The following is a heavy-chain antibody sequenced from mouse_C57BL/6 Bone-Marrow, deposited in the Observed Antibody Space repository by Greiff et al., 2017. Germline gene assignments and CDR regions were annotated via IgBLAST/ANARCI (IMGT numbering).Heavy chain of an antibody. D-gene: IGHD1-1*01. V-gene: IGHV8-8*01. Sequence: QVTLKECGPGILQPSQTLSLTCSFSGFSLSTFGMGVGWIRQPSGKGLEWLAHIWWDDDKYYKPALKSRLTISKDTSKNQVFLKIANVDTADTATYYCARIRYYGSYWYFDVWGTGTTVTVSS. CDR1: GFSLSTFGMG. CDR2: IWWDDDK. J-gene: IGHJ1*03. CDR3: ARIRYYGSYWYFDV.